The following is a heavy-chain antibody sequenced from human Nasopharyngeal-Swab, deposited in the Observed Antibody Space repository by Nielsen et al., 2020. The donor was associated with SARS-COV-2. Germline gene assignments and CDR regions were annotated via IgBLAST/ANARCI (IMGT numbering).Heavy chain of an antibody. CDR3: ARERGRGGIWNYYYYYMDV. D-gene: IGHD3-10*01. Sequence: SETLSLTCTVSGGSISSSSYYWGWIRQPPGKGLEWIGSIYYSGSTSYNPSLKSRVTISVETSKNQFSLKLSSVTAADTAVYYCARERGRGGIWNYYYYYMDVWGKGTTVTVSS. J-gene: IGHJ6*03. V-gene: IGHV4-39*07. CDR1: GGSISSSSYY. CDR2: IYYSGST.